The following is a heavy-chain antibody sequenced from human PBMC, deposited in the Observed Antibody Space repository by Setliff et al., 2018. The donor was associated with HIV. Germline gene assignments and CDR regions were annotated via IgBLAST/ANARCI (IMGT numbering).Heavy chain of an antibody. Sequence: GGSLRLSCSGSGFSFGSFSLHWVRQAPGKGLEWISSINSGSNYIYYTDSVKGHFIISRDNAKKSLFLQMSSLRAEDTAVYYCVRALSGGYCSGGNCFPFDFWGQGTLVTVSS. CDR2: INSGSNYI. CDR3: VRALSGGYCSGGNCFPFDF. J-gene: IGHJ4*02. CDR1: GFSFGSFS. V-gene: IGHV3-21*01. D-gene: IGHD2-15*01.